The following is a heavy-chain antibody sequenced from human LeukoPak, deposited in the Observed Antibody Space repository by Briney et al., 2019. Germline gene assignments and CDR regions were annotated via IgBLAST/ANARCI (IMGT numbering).Heavy chain of an antibody. CDR2: IKQDGSEK. J-gene: IGHJ5*02. D-gene: IGHD2-2*01. CDR1: GFTFSSYW. Sequence: PGGPLRLSCAASGFTFSSYWMSWVRQAPGKGLEWVANIKQDGSEKYYVDSVKGRFTISRDNAKNSLYLQMNSLRAEDTAVYYCARDDCSSIGCYHNWFDPWGQGTLVTVSS. V-gene: IGHV3-7*01. CDR3: ARDDCSSIGCYHNWFDP.